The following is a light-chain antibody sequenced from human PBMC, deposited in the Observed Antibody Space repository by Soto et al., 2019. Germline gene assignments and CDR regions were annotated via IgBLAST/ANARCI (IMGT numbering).Light chain of an antibody. J-gene: IGLJ2*01. CDR2: EVS. CDR3: TSYTSSTSAV. CDR1: SSDVGRYNY. Sequence: QSVLTQPASVSGSPGQSITISCTVTSSDVGRYNYVSWFQQHPGKAPKLIIFEVSTRPSGVSNRFSGSKSGNTASLTISGLQIEDEADYYCTSYTSSTSAVFGGGTKLTVL. V-gene: IGLV2-14*01.